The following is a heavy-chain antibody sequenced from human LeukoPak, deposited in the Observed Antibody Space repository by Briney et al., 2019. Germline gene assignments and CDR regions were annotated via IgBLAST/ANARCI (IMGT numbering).Heavy chain of an antibody. CDR2: ISWNSGSI. CDR3: AKAGGVQWELPLSDWFDP. CDR1: GFTFDDYA. Sequence: GGSLRLSCAASGFTFDDYAMHWVRQAPGKGLEWVSGISWNSGSIGYADSVKGRFTISRDNAKNSLYLQMNSLRAEDTALYYCAKAGGVQWELPLSDWFDPWGQGTLVTVSS. J-gene: IGHJ5*02. D-gene: IGHD1-26*01. V-gene: IGHV3-9*01.